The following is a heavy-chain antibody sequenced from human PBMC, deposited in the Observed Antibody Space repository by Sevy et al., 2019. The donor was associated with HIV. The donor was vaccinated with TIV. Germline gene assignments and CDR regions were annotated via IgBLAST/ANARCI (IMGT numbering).Heavy chain of an antibody. Sequence: SETLSLTCTVSGGSINNDHWNWIRQPPGKGLEWIGYVYYTGGTNYNPSLKNRVTISVDRTNNQFSLKLTSVTAADTAVYYCARRNDFDIWGQGTMVTVSS. CDR3: ARRNDFDI. CDR1: GGSINNDH. CDR2: VYYTGGT. J-gene: IGHJ3*02. V-gene: IGHV4-59*08.